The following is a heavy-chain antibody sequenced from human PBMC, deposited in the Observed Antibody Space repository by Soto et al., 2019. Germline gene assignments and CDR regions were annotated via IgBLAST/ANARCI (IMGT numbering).Heavy chain of an antibody. CDR3: ARSRNYDFWSGYVSRGYYYYMDV. CDR1: GGSISSSSYY. V-gene: IGHV4-39*01. CDR2: IYYSGST. J-gene: IGHJ6*03. Sequence: SETLSLTCTVSGGSISSSSYYWGWIRQPPGKGLEWIGSIYYSGSTYYNPSLKSRVTISVDTSKNQFSLKLSSVTAADTAVYYCARSRNYDFWSGYVSRGYYYYMDVWGKGTTVTVSS. D-gene: IGHD3-3*01.